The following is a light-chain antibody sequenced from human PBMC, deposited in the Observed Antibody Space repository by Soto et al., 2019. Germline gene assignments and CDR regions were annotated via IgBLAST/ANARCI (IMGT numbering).Light chain of an antibody. J-gene: IGLJ3*02. CDR2: SNN. CDR3: AAWDDSLNGHWV. V-gene: IGLV1-44*01. Sequence: QAVVTQPPSASGTPGQRVTISCYGSSSNIGSNTVNWYQQLPGTAPKLLIYSNNQRPSGVPDRFSGSKSGTSASLAISGLQSEDEADYYCAAWDDSLNGHWVFGGGTKLTVL. CDR1: SSNIGSNT.